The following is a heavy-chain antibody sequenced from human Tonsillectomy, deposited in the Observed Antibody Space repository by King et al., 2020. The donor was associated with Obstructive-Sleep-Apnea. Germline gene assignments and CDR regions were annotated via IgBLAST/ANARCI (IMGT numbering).Heavy chain of an antibody. CDR3: ARLSKYDSSSYYYYFDY. V-gene: IGHV4-39*02. J-gene: IGHJ4*02. CDR2: ISYIGST. D-gene: IGHD3-22*01. CDR1: GGSISSSSYY. Sequence: QLQLQESGPGLVKPSETLSLTCTVSGGSISSSSYYWGGIRQPPGSGLEWIGTISYIGSTYYNASLTSRVTISADMSKNHFSLRLSSVTAADTAVYYCARLSKYDSSSYYYYFDYWGQGTLVTVSS.